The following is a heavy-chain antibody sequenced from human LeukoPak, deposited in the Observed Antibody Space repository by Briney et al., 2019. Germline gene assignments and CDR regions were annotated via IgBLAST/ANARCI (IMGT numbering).Heavy chain of an antibody. D-gene: IGHD1-20*01. V-gene: IGHV4-59*01. J-gene: IGHJ4*02. CDR3: ARGGITGTFDY. CDR1: GGSISSYY. Sequence: PSETLSLTCTVSGGSISSYYWSWIRQPPGKGLEWIGYIYYSGSTNYNPSLKSRVTISVDTSKNQFSLELSSVTAADTAVYYCARGGITGTFDYWGQGTLVTVSS. CDR2: IYYSGST.